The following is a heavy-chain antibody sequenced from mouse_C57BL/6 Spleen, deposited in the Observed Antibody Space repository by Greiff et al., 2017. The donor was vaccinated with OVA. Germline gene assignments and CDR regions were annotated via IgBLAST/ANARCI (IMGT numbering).Heavy chain of an antibody. Sequence: QVQLQQSGPELVKPGASVKLSCKASGYTFTSYYINWVKQRPGQGLEWIGWIYPRHGRTKYNENFMGKATLTVDTSSSTAYMELHSLTSEDSAVYFCARRYGSTLYYYAMDYWGQGTSVTVSS. CDR1: GYTFTSYY. CDR2: IYPRHGRT. D-gene: IGHD1-1*01. CDR3: ARRYGSTLYYYAMDY. V-gene: IGHV1-85*01. J-gene: IGHJ4*01.